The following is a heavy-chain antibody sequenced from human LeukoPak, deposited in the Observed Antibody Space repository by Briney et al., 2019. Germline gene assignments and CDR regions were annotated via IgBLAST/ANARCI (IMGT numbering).Heavy chain of an antibody. J-gene: IGHJ4*02. V-gene: IGHV3-23*01. CDR2: ISGSGGST. CDR3: AIAIAVAGPFDY. Sequence: PGGSLRLSCAASGFIFGGYAMHWVRQAPGKGLEWVSAISGSGGSTYYADSVKGRFTISRDNSKNTLYLQMNSLRAEDTAVYYCAIAIAVAGPFDYWGQGTLVTVSS. CDR1: GFIFGGYA. D-gene: IGHD6-19*01.